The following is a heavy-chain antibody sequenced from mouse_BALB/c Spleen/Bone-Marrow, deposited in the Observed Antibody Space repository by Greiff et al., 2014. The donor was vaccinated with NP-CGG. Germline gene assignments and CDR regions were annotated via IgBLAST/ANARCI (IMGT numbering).Heavy chain of an antibody. CDR2: INTNGGNT. D-gene: IGHD2-2*01. CDR1: GFTFSNYY. CDR3: ARHRQWLSPFDY. J-gene: IGHJ2*01. V-gene: IGHV5-6-2*01. Sequence: DVMLVESGGGLVKLGGSLKLSCAASGFTFSNYYMSWVRQTPEKRLELVAAINTNGGNTFYPDTVKGRFTISRDNAKNTLYLQMSSLKSEDSALYYCARHRQWLSPFDYWGQGTTLTVSS.